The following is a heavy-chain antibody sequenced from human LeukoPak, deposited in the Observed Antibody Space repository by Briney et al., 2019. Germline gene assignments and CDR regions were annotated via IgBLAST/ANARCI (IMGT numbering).Heavy chain of an antibody. CDR2: INHSGYT. D-gene: IGHD4-17*01. Sequence: PSETLSLTCAVSGVSFDDYYWSWVRQTPGKGLEWIGEINHSGYTNDSPSLKSGVTLSIDTSRKQFSLNLRSVTVADAGIYYCTRMTTGHDYWGQGNRVTVSS. CDR1: GVSFDDYY. J-gene: IGHJ4*02. CDR3: TRMTTGHDY. V-gene: IGHV4-34*01.